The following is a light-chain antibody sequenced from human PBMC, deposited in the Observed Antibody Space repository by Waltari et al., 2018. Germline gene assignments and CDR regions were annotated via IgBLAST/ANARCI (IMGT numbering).Light chain of an antibody. CDR3: QQTFSTPSYT. V-gene: IGKV1-39*01. CDR1: QSISRY. Sequence: EMTQSPSSLSAFVGDTVTIPCRASQSISRYLNWYQQKPGKAPKLLIYGISALQSGVPSRFSGSGSGTEFTLTITNLQPDDFATYYCQQTFSTPSYTFGQGTRLDIK. CDR2: GIS. J-gene: IGKJ2*01.